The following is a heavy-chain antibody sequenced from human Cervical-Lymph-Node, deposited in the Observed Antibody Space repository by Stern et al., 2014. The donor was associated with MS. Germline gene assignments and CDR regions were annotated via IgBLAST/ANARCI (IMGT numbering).Heavy chain of an antibody. V-gene: IGHV3-9*01. D-gene: IGHD3-3*01. CDR1: GDIFADSA. CDR3: VKDISSSGLLEWLPHFYYGLDA. J-gene: IGHJ6*02. Sequence: EVHLVESGGGLVQPGRSLRLSCVVSGDIFADSAMHWVRQAPGKGLACVSGIPSNSGSKGYADSVNGRFTIFRDNSKSSLYLQMNSLRPEDTALYYCVKDISSSGLLEWLPHFYYGLDAWGQGTTVTVSS. CDR2: IPSNSGSK.